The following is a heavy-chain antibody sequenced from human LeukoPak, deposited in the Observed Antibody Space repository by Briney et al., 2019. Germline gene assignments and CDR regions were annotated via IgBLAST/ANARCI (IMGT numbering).Heavy chain of an antibody. D-gene: IGHD1-26*01. Sequence: ASVKVSCKASGYTFTSYAISWVRQAPGQGLEWMGWISTYNGKTNYAQNLQGRVTMTTDTSTSTAYMELRSLRSDDTAVYCCILVGANDAFDIWGQGTMVTVSS. CDR3: ILVGANDAFDI. V-gene: IGHV1-18*01. CDR2: ISTYNGKT. CDR1: GYTFTSYA. J-gene: IGHJ3*02.